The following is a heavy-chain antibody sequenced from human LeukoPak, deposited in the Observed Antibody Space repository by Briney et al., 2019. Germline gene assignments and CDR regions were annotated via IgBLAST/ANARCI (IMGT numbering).Heavy chain of an antibody. CDR2: INHSGST. Sequence: SETLSLSCAVYGGSFSGYYWSWIRQPAGKGLEWIGEINHSGSTNYSPSLKSRVTISVDTSKNQFSLKLSSVTAADTAVYYCARGRAGYCSSTSCWGRSFDIWGQGTMVTVSS. CDR1: GGSFSGYY. D-gene: IGHD2-2*03. V-gene: IGHV4-34*01. CDR3: ARGRAGYCSSTSCWGRSFDI. J-gene: IGHJ3*02.